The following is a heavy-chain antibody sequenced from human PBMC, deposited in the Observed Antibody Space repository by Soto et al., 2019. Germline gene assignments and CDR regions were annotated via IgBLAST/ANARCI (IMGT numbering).Heavy chain of an antibody. J-gene: IGHJ4*02. V-gene: IGHV5-51*01. Sequence: GESLKISCKGSGYSFTSYWISWVRQMPGKGLEWMGIIFPADSDTKYSPSFQGQVTISADKSISTAYLQWSSLKASDTAMYYCASSVVVPSTMNYFDYWGQGSLVTVSS. CDR3: ASSVVVPSTMNYFDY. CDR2: IFPADSDT. D-gene: IGHD2-15*01. CDR1: GYSFTSYW.